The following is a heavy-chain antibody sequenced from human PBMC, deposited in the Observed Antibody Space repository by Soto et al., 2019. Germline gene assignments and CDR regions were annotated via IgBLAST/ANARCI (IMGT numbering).Heavy chain of an antibody. D-gene: IGHD1-26*01. J-gene: IGHJ4*02. CDR3: ATALIVGHLGFDH. Sequence: ASVKVSCKASGYTFTGYCLHWVREAPGQGPEWMGWINPNSGNTKYEQKFRDCVTMTRDTSINTAYMELTRLKSDDTAVYYCATALIVGHLGFDHWGQGNGVTV. CDR1: GYTFTGYC. CDR2: INPNSGNT. V-gene: IGHV1-2*04.